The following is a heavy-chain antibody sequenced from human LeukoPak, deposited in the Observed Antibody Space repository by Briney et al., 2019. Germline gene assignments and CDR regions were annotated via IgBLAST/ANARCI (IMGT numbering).Heavy chain of an antibody. CDR3: AKASAHWYFDL. CDR2: ISWNSGTI. Sequence: GGSLRLSCAASGFTFSSYSMNWVRQAPGKGLEWVSGISWNSGTIDYADIVKGRFTTSRDNSKKTLHLQMSSLKLEDTAFYYCAKASAHWYFDLWGRGTLVTVSS. CDR1: GFTFSSYS. V-gene: IGHV3-48*04. J-gene: IGHJ2*01.